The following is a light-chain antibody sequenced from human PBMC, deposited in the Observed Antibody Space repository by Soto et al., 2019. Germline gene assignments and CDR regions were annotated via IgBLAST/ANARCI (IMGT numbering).Light chain of an antibody. J-gene: IGKJ4*01. CDR3: QQSYSIPLT. V-gene: IGKV1-39*01. Sequence: DIQMTQSPSSLSASVGDRVTITCRASQSISSYLNWYQQKPGKAPKLLIYAASSLQSGVPSRFSGSGSGTDYTLTISSLQPEDFAKYYCQQSYSIPLTFGGGTKVEIK. CDR1: QSISSY. CDR2: AAS.